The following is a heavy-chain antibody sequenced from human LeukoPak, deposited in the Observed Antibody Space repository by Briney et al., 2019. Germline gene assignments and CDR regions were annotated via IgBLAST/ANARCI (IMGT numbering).Heavy chain of an antibody. CDR1: GFTFSGSA. J-gene: IGHJ4*02. V-gene: IGHV3-23*01. CDR3: TKSGLNRFDY. CDR2: FSARGGNT. D-gene: IGHD2-15*01. Sequence: GGSLRLSCAASGFTFSGSAMHWVRQAPGKGLEWVSTFSARGGNTYYAGSVKGRFTSSRYNSKNTLYLQMSSLRAEDTAVYYCTKSGLNRFDYWGQGTLVTVSS.